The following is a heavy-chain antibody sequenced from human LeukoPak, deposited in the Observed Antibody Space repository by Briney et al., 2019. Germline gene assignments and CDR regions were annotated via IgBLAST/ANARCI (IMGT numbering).Heavy chain of an antibody. D-gene: IGHD3-22*01. Sequence: ASVKVSCKASGFTFTSSAVQWVRQARGQRLEWIGWIVVGRGNTNYAQKFQERVTITRDMSTSTAYMELSSLRSEDTAVYYCAAVDNYYDSSGYYDLGSVNAFDIWGQGTMVTVSS. CDR3: AAVDNYYDSSGYYDLGSVNAFDI. V-gene: IGHV1-58*01. CDR2: IVVGRGNT. CDR1: GFTFTSSA. J-gene: IGHJ3*02.